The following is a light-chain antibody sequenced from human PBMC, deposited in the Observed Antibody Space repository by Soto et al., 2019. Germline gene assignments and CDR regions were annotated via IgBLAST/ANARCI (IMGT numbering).Light chain of an antibody. Sequence: EIVLTQSPGTLSLSPGERATLSCRASQSVSNNYLAWYQHKPGQAPRLLIYDASTRATGIPDRYSGSGSGTDFTLTINRLEPEDFAVYFCQHYYSSPPRTFGQGTKVEIK. V-gene: IGKV3-20*01. CDR3: QHYYSSPPRT. CDR1: QSVSNNY. CDR2: DAS. J-gene: IGKJ1*01.